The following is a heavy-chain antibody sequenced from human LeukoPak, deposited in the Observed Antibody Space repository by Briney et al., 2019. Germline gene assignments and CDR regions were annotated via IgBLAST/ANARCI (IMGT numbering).Heavy chain of an antibody. CDR3: ARESDSSSFYYYYYMDV. CDR2: IYTSGST. D-gene: IGHD6-6*01. Sequence: SETLSLTCTVSGGSISSYYWSWIRQPAGKGLEWIRRIYTSGSTNYNPSLKSRVTMSVDTSKNQFSLKLSSVTAADTAVYYCARESDSSSFYYYYYMDVWGKGTTVTVSS. J-gene: IGHJ6*03. V-gene: IGHV4-4*07. CDR1: GGSISSYY.